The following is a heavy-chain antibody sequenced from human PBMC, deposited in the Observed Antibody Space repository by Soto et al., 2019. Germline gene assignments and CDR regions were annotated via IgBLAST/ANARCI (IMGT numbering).Heavy chain of an antibody. CDR1: GFSFSSYS. CDR2: ISSSSSTI. CDR3: VKSLYRLWDAFDI. V-gene: IGHV3-48*01. Sequence: GGSLRLSCAASGFSFSSYSMNWVRQAPGKGLEWVSYISSSSSTIYYADSVKGRFTISRDNAKNSLYLQMNSLRAEDTAIYYCVKSLYRLWDAFDIWGPGALVTVSS. D-gene: IGHD3-16*02. J-gene: IGHJ3*02.